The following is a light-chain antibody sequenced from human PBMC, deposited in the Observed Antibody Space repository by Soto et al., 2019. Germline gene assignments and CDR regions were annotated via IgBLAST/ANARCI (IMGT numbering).Light chain of an antibody. CDR2: CAS. CDR3: QQYGSSTGT. J-gene: IGKJ1*01. Sequence: EVVLTQSPGTLSLSPGERATLSCRASQSVSSSYLAWYQQKPGQAPRLLIYCASSRATGIPDRFSGSGSGTDFTLTISRLEPEDCAVYYCQQYGSSTGTFGQGTKVEIK. CDR1: QSVSSSY. V-gene: IGKV3-20*01.